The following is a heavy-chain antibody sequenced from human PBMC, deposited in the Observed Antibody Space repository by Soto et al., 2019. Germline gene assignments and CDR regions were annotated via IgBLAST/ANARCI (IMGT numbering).Heavy chain of an antibody. V-gene: IGHV4-31*03. CDR1: GGSISSGGYY. CDR2: IYYSGST. CDR3: ARTPIYYDSSGSPFDP. D-gene: IGHD3-22*01. J-gene: IGHJ5*02. Sequence: TCTVSGGSISSGGYYWSWIRQHPGKGLEWIGYIYYSGSTYYNPSLKSRVTISVDTSKNQFSLKLSSVTAADTAVYYCARTPIYYDSSGSPFDPWGQGTLVTVSS.